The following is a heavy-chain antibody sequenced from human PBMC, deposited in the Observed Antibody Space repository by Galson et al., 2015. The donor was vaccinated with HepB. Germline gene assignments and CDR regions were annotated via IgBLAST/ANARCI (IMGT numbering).Heavy chain of an antibody. Sequence: QSGAEVKKPGESLKISCKASGYSFTSYWIGWVRQMPGKGLEWMGMIYPGDSDTRYSPSFQGQVTISVDKSITTAYLRWSSLKASDTAMYYCASPQTGYDGGHFDSVVGCWGQGTPVTVSS. J-gene: IGHJ4*02. CDR2: IYPGDSDT. CDR1: GYSFTSYW. V-gene: IGHV5-51*01. D-gene: IGHD3-10*01. CDR3: ASPQTGYDGGHFDSVVGC.